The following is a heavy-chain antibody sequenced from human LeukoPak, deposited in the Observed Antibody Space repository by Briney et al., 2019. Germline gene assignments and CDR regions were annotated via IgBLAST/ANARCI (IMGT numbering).Heavy chain of an antibody. V-gene: IGHV5-51*01. CDR2: IYPDDSDT. D-gene: IGHD6-13*01. J-gene: IGHJ3*02. Sequence: GESLKISCKGSGYSFTSYWIGWVRQMPGKDLEWMGIIYPDDSDTKYSPSFQGQVTISADKSSSTAYLQWSSLKASDTAMYYCARPPYTSSSDAFDIWGQGTMVTVSS. CDR1: GYSFTSYW. CDR3: ARPPYTSSSDAFDI.